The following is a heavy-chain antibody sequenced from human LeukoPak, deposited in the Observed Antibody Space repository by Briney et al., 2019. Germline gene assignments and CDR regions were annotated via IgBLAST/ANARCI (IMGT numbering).Heavy chain of an antibody. Sequence: SETLSLTCTVSGGSISSYYWSWIRQPPGKGLEWIGYIYYSGSTNYNPSLKSRVTISVDTSKNQFSLKLSSVTAADTAVYYCATSLWFGNKYYYYGMDVWGQGTTVTVSS. D-gene: IGHD3-10*01. CDR2: IYYSGST. CDR3: ATSLWFGNKYYYYGMDV. V-gene: IGHV4-59*01. J-gene: IGHJ6*02. CDR1: GGSISSYY.